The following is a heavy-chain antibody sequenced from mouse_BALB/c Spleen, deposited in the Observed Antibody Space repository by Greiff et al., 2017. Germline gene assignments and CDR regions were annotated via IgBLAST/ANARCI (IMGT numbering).Heavy chain of an antibody. D-gene: IGHD1-1*01. V-gene: IGHV5-4*02. CDR3: AREGDYGSSLDY. CDR1: GFTFSDYY. Sequence: EVKLVESGGGLVKPGGSLKLSCAASGFTFSDYYMYWVRQTPEKRLEWVATISDGGSYTYYPDSVKGRFTISRDNAKNNLYLQMSSLKSEDTAMYYCAREGDYGSSLDYWGQGTTLTVSS. CDR2: ISDGGSYT. J-gene: IGHJ2*01.